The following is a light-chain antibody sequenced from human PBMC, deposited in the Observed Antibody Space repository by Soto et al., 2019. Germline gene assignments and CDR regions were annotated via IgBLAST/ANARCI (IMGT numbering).Light chain of an antibody. Sequence: DVVMTQSPLSLPVTLGQPASISCRSSQTLVHSDGNTYLIWFHQRPGQPPRRLIYKVSKRDSGVPDIFRGSGSGTDFTLKISRVEAEDVGVYYCMQGSYWPQVTFGQGTRLEIK. J-gene: IGKJ5*01. V-gene: IGKV2-30*02. CDR2: KVS. CDR3: MQGSYWPQVT. CDR1: QTLVHSDGNTY.